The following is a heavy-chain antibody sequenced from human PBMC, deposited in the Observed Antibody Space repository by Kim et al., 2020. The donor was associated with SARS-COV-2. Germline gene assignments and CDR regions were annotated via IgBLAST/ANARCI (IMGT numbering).Heavy chain of an antibody. Sequence: GGSLRLSCAASGFTFSSYGMHWVRQAPGKGLEWVAVISYDGSNKYYADSVKGRFTISRDNSKNTLYLQMNSLRAEDTAVYYCASDYIAGTGRDAFDIWGQGTMVTVSS. V-gene: IGHV3-33*05. CDR3: ASDYIAGTGRDAFDI. CDR2: ISYDGSNK. CDR1: GFTFSSYG. J-gene: IGHJ3*02. D-gene: IGHD6-19*01.